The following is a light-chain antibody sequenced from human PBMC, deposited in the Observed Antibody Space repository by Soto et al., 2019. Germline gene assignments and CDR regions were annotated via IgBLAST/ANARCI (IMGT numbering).Light chain of an antibody. CDR2: GAS. J-gene: IGKJ1*01. CDR1: QSVSSSY. Sequence: EIVLTQSPGTLSLSPGERATLSCRASQSVSSSYLAWYQQKHSQAPRLLIYGASSRATGIPDRFSGSGSGTDFTLTISRLDPEDFAVYYCQQYGSSSWTFGQGTKVEIK. V-gene: IGKV3-20*01. CDR3: QQYGSSSWT.